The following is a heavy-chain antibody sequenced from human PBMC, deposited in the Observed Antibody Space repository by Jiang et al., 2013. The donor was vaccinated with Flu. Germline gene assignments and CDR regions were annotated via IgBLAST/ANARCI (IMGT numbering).Heavy chain of an antibody. CDR2: TYYRSKWYN. J-gene: IGHJ6*04. CDR1: GDSVSSNSAA. Sequence: SQTLSLTCAISGDSVSSNSAAWNWIRQSPSRGLEWLGRTYYRSKWYNDYAVSVKSRITINPDTSKNQFSLQLNSVTPEDTAVYYCARDGRGGGVTFGGVIVIRDYYYYGMDVWGKGTTVTVSS. D-gene: IGHD3-16*02. CDR3: ARDGRGGGVTFGGVIVIRDYYYYGMDV. V-gene: IGHV6-1*01.